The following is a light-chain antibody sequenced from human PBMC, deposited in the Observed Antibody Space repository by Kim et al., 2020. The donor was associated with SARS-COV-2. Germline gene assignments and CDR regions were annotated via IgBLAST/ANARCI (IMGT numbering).Light chain of an antibody. CDR3: QQNYMTPWT. CDR1: ENIDVY. Sequence: GDSVTITCRASENIDVYLNWYQQTLGTAPNLLIFAASSLQSGVPSRFNGSGSGTDFTLTISSLQLKDFATYYCQQNYMTPWTFG. V-gene: IGKV1-39*01. J-gene: IGKJ1*01. CDR2: AAS.